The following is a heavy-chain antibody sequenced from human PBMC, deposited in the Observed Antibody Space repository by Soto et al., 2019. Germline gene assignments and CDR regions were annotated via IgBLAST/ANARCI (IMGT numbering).Heavy chain of an antibody. D-gene: IGHD2-2*01. CDR3: AIKMPAIYYFGS. CDR1: GGTFSSYA. J-gene: IGHJ4*02. V-gene: IGHV1-69*13. CDR2: IIPIFGTA. Sequence: SVKVSCKASGGTFSSYAISWVRQAPGQGLEWMGGIIPIFGTANYAQKFQGRVTITWDVSTSTAYMELSSLRSEDTAVYYCAIKMPAIYYFGSWGQGTQVTVSS.